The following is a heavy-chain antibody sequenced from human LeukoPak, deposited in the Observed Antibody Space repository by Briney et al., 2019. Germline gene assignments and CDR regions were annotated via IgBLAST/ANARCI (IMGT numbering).Heavy chain of an antibody. Sequence: GESLKISCKGSGYSFTSYWIGWVRQMPGKGLEWMGIIYPGDSDNRYSPSFQGQVTISADKSISTAYLQWSSLKASDTAMYYCARGPIAAAGTGFDDAFDIWGQGTMVTVSS. CDR1: GYSFTSYW. J-gene: IGHJ3*02. CDR3: ARGPIAAAGTGFDDAFDI. CDR2: IYPGDSDN. D-gene: IGHD6-13*01. V-gene: IGHV5-51*01.